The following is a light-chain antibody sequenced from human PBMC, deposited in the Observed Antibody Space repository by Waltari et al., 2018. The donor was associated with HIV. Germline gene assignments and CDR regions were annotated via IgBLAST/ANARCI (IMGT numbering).Light chain of an antibody. CDR3: CSFTKSDSLV. V-gene: IGLV2-14*03. J-gene: IGLJ2*01. CDR1: SDDIGFSKF. Sequence: ALIQPASVSGSPGQSITISCTVTSDDIGFSKFVSWYKQHPCKAPHLMLYGVGFRPSGVPSRFSGSRSGNTASLTIFGLQAEDEADYYCCSFTKSDSLVFGGGTKLTVL. CDR2: GVG.